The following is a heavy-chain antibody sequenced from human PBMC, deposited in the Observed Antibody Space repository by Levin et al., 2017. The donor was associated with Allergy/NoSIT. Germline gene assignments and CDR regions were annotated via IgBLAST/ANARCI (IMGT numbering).Heavy chain of an antibody. D-gene: IGHD1-1*01. CDR2: IYSGGTI. CDR3: ARGLTNYFYGMDV. Sequence: ETLSLTCAAAGFTASSNYMSWVRQAPGKGLEWVSVIYSGGTIYYADSVKGRFTISRDNSKNTLYLQMNSLRAEDTAVYYCARGLTNYFYGMDVWGQGTTVTVSS. J-gene: IGHJ6*02. CDR1: GFTASSNY. V-gene: IGHV3-66*01.